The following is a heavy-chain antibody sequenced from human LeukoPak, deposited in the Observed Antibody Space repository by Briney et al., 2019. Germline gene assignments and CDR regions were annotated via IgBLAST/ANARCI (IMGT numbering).Heavy chain of an antibody. J-gene: IGHJ4*02. CDR1: GFTVSSNY. V-gene: IGHV3-53*01. CDR2: IYGGGST. Sequence: GGSLRLSCAASGFTVSSNYMSWVRQAPGKGLEWVSVIYGGGSTYYADSVKGRFTISRDTSKNTLYLQMNSLRAEDTAVYYCASWPGGWYGEDSWGRGTLVTVSS. D-gene: IGHD6-19*01. CDR3: ASWPGGWYGEDS.